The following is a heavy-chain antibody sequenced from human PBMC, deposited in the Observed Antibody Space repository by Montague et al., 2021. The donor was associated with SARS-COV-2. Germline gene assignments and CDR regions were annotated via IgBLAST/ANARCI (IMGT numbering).Heavy chain of an antibody. J-gene: IGHJ4*02. CDR2: IKQDGSEK. CDR3: ARAPSSSWYFDY. V-gene: IGHV3-7*01. Sequence: SLRLSCAASGFTFSSYWMSWVRQAPGKGLEWVANIKQDGSEKYYVDSVRGRFTISRDNAKNSLYLKMNSLRAEDTAVYYRARAPSSSWYFDYWGQGTLVTVSS. CDR1: GFTFSSYW. D-gene: IGHD6-13*01.